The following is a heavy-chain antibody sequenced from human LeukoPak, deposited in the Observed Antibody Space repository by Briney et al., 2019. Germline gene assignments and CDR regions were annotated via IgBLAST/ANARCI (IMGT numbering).Heavy chain of an antibody. CDR2: ISGSGGST. J-gene: IGHJ4*02. CDR3: AKDMSGYYSGFDY. Sequence: GGPLRLSCAASGFTFSSYAMSWVRQAPGKGLEWVSAISGSGGSTYYADSVKGRFTISRDNSKNTLYLQMNSLRAEDTAVYYCAKDMSGYYSGFDYWGQGTLVTVSS. D-gene: IGHD3-22*01. V-gene: IGHV3-23*01. CDR1: GFTFSSYA.